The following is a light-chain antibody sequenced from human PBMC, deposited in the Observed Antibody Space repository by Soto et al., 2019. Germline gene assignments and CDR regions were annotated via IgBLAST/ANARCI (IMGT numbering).Light chain of an antibody. CDR2: DND. Sequence: QSVLTQPPSVSAAPGQKVTISCTGSSSNIGSNYVYWYQQFPGTAPKLLIYDNDKRPSGIPDRFSGSNSGTSATLGITGLQTGDEADYYCGTWDSSLSAGVFGGGTKLTV. CDR1: SSNIGSNY. CDR3: GTWDSSLSAGV. V-gene: IGLV1-51*01. J-gene: IGLJ2*01.